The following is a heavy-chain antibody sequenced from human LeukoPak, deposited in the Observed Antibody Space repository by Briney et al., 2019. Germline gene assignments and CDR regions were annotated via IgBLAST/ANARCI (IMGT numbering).Heavy chain of an antibody. CDR2: INAGNGNT. D-gene: IGHD5-24*01. CDR1: GGTFSSYA. J-gene: IGHJ4*02. Sequence: ASVKVSCKASGGTFSSYAISWVRQAPGQGLEWMGWINAGNGNTKYSQKFQGRVTITRDTSASTAYMELSSLRSEDTAVYYCARDHGSGPDYWGQGTLVTVSS. CDR3: ARDHGSGPDY. V-gene: IGHV1-3*01.